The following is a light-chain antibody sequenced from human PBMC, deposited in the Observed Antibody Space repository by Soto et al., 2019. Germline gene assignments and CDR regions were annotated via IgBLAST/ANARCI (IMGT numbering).Light chain of an antibody. CDR1: QNINAW. V-gene: IGKV1-5*01. CDR2: DAT. Sequence: DIQMTQSPSTLSASLGDRLTITCRASQNINAWLAWYQQKPGKAPRRLIYDATNLESGVPSRFSGSGYGTEFTLTISSLQTEDFATYYCQQANSFPLTFGGGTKVDI. J-gene: IGKJ4*01. CDR3: QQANSFPLT.